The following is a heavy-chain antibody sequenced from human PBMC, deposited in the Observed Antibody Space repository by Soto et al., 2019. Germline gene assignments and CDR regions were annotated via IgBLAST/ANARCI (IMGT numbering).Heavy chain of an antibody. Sequence: QVQLVQSGAEMKKPGASVKVSCKASGYTFTRHYMHWVRQAPGQGLEWMGVIHPNGSPTVYAQNCQSRLVPTNDTTTSTVYMELSMLRSDDTSVYYCARDHSYEDSYWWLDPWGQVTLVTVSS. CDR1: GYTFTRHY. CDR3: ARDHSYEDSYWWLDP. V-gene: IGHV1-46*01. D-gene: IGHD2-15*01. J-gene: IGHJ5*02. CDR2: IHPNGSPT.